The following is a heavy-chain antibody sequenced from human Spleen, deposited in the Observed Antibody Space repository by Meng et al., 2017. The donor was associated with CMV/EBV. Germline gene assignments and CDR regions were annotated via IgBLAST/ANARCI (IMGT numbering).Heavy chain of an antibody. CDR3: TRYYGSGSYYYYGMDV. CDR1: GFTFSSYG. D-gene: IGHD3-10*01. CDR2: IRSKAYGGTT. J-gene: IGHJ6*02. V-gene: IGHV3-49*04. Sequence: GESLKISCAASGFTFSSYGMHWVRQAPGKGLEWVGFIRSKAYGGTTEYAASVKGRFTISRDDSKSIAYLQMNSLKTEDTAVYYCTRYYGSGSYYYYGMDVWGQGTTVTVSS.